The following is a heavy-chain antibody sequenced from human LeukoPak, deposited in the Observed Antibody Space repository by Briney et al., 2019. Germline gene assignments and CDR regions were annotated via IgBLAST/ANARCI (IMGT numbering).Heavy chain of an antibody. Sequence: ASVKVSCKASGYTFTSYGISWVRQAPGQGPEWMGWISAYNGNTNYAQKLQGRVTMTTDTSTSTAYMELRSLRSDDTAVYYCARGEVLGYDLTAFDIWGQGTMVTVSS. V-gene: IGHV1-18*01. J-gene: IGHJ3*02. CDR2: ISAYNGNT. CDR3: ARGEVLGYDLTAFDI. CDR1: GYTFTSYG. D-gene: IGHD3-16*01.